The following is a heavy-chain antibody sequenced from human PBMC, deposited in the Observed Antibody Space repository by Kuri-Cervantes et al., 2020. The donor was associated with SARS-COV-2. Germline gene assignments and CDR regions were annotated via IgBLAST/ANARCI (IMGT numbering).Heavy chain of an antibody. Sequence: LRLSCTVSGGSISSGGYCWSWIRQHPGKGLEWIGYIYYSGGTYYNPTLKRRVTISVDKSKNQFSLKLGSVTAADTAVYYCARVRDIVLMVYAIRGWFDPWGQGTLVTVSS. V-gene: IGHV4-31*03. D-gene: IGHD2-8*01. J-gene: IGHJ5*02. CDR1: GGSISSGGYC. CDR3: ARVRDIVLMVYAIRGWFDP. CDR2: IYYSGGT.